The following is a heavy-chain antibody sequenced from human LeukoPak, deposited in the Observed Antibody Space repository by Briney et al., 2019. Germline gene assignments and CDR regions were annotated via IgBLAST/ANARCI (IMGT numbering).Heavy chain of an antibody. CDR3: ARPTPYGAGSYYDAFDI. D-gene: IGHD3-10*01. J-gene: IGHJ3*02. V-gene: IGHV1-2*02. Sequence: ASVKVSCKASGYTFTGYSIHWVRQAPGQGLEWMGWIIANSGGTNYAQKFQGRVTMTRDTSISTAYMELSRLRPDDTAVYYCARPTPYGAGSYYDAFDIWGQGTMVTVSS. CDR2: IIANSGGT. CDR1: GYTFTGYS.